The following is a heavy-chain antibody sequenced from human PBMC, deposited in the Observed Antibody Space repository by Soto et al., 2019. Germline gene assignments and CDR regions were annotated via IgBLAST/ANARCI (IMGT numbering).Heavy chain of an antibody. D-gene: IGHD2-21*02. CDR2: IWYDGSNK. J-gene: IGHJ4*02. Sequence: QVQLVESGGGVVQPGRSLRLSCAASGFTFSSYVMHWVRQAPGKGLEWVAVIWYDGSNKYYADSVKGRFTISRDNSKNTLYLQMNSLRAEDTAVYYCASAPLCGGDCGGFDYWGQGTLVTVSS. V-gene: IGHV3-33*01. CDR3: ASAPLCGGDCGGFDY. CDR1: GFTFSSYV.